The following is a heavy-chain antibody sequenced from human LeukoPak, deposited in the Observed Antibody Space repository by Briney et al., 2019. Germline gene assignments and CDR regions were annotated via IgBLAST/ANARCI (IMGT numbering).Heavy chain of an antibody. J-gene: IGHJ5*02. CDR3: ARHPAYCYDSSGYYGDWFDP. CDR2: IYYSHSI. Sequence: SETLSLTCTVSGGSISSSIYYGGWSRRPPGRGVEWVGSIYYSHSIYYNPSIKKRVNISVDTSKKHFALKLSTVTAADTAVYYCARHPAYCYDSSGYYGDWFDPGGQGTRVTVSS. D-gene: IGHD3-22*01. CDR1: GGSISSSIYY. V-gene: IGHV4-39*01.